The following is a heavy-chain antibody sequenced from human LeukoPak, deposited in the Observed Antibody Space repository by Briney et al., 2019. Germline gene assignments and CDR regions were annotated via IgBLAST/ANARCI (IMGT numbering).Heavy chain of an antibody. Sequence: SETLSLTCAVYGGSFSGYYWSWIRQPPGKGLEWIGEINHSGSTNYNPSPKSRVTISVDTSKNQFSLKLSSVTAADTAVYYCARGQGRMVRGVIASDGMDVWGQGTTVTVSS. CDR3: ARGQGRMVRGVIASDGMDV. V-gene: IGHV4-34*01. D-gene: IGHD3-10*01. CDR1: GGSFSGYY. J-gene: IGHJ6*02. CDR2: INHSGST.